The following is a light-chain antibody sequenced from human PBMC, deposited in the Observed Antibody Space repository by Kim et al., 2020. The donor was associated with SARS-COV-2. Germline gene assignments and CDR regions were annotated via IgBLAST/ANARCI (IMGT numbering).Light chain of an antibody. CDR1: SGSIASNF. Sequence: PGKTVTISCTRSSGSIASNFVQWYQQRPGTAPSIVIYEDNQRPSGVPARFSGSIDRSSNSASLTIAGLQTEDEADYYCQSYDSDVVFGGGTQLTVL. CDR2: EDN. V-gene: IGLV6-57*03. J-gene: IGLJ2*01. CDR3: QSYDSDVV.